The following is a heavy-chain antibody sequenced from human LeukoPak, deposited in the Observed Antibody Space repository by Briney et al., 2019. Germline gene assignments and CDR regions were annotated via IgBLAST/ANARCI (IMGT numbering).Heavy chain of an antibody. CDR2: INPNSGGT. J-gene: IGHJ4*02. V-gene: IGHV1-2*02. CDR1: GGTFSSYA. CDR3: ARRADIGYSSGWYFERGLQFDY. Sequence: GASVKVSCKASGGTFSSYAISWVRQAPGQGLEWMGWINPNSGGTNYAQKFQGRVTMTRDTSISTAYMELSRLRSDDTAVYYCARRADIGYSSGWYFERGLQFDYWGQGTLVTVSS. D-gene: IGHD6-19*01.